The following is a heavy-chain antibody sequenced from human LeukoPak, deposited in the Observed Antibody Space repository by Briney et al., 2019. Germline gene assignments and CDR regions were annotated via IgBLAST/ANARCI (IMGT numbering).Heavy chain of an antibody. Sequence: GASVTVPCKASGYTFTSYYMHWVRQAPGQGLEWMGLINPTGGSTGYAQKFQGRVTMTRDMSTSTDYMELSSLRSEDTAIYYCARDNSVGDNAWWFDPWGQGTLVTVSS. J-gene: IGHJ5*02. CDR1: GYTFTSYY. CDR2: INPTGGST. D-gene: IGHD1-26*01. CDR3: ARDNSVGDNAWWFDP. V-gene: IGHV1-46*01.